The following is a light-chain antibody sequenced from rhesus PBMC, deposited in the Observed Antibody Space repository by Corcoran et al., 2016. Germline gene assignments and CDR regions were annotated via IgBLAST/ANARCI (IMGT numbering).Light chain of an antibody. CDR2: DAS. CDR1: QGINSY. Sequence: DIQMTQSPSSLSASVGDTVTITCRASQGINSYLNLFQQQPGKAPKLLIYDASRLESGGPSRFSGSGSGTDVTLTISSLQPEDSATYYCLQHNSYPWTFGQGTKVEIK. CDR3: LQHNSYPWT. V-gene: IGKV1-28*02. J-gene: IGKJ1*01.